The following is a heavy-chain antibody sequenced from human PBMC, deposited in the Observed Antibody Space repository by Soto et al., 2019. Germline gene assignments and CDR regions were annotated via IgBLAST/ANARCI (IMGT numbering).Heavy chain of an antibody. D-gene: IGHD3-22*01. V-gene: IGHV5-51*01. CDR1: GYSFTSFW. J-gene: IGHJ4*02. CDR2: IYPGDSDT. CDR3: ARLYYNERSGSGYFEY. Sequence: GESLKISCKGSGYSFTSFWIGSVRQMPGKGLQWMGSIYPGDSDTTYSPSFRGQVTISVDKSISTAYLQWSSLKASDTAMYYCARLYYNERSGSGYFEYWGEGTLVTVSS.